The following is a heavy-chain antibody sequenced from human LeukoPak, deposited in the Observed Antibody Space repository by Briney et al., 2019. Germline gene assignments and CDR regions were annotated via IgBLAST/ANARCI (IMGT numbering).Heavy chain of an antibody. CDR2: MYYSGST. D-gene: IGHD6-13*01. J-gene: IGHJ4*02. CDR1: GGSISSYY. V-gene: IGHV4-59*01. CDR3: ARGPYSSRYDS. Sequence: PETLSLTCTVSGGSISSYYWSWIRQPPGKGLEWIGYMYYSGSTNYNPSLMSRVTISVDTSKNQFSLKLSSVTAADTAVYYCARGPYSSRYDSWGQGTLVTVSS.